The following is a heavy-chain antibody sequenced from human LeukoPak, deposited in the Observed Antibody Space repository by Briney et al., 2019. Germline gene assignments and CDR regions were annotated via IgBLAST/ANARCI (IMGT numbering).Heavy chain of an antibody. J-gene: IGHJ4*02. Sequence: GGSLRLSCAASGFTFSSYTMSWVRQAPGKGLEWVSTITTSDGNTYYADSVKGRFTVSRDNSKNTPYLQMNSLRAEDTAVYYCAKDGGLWVSAHWGNSWGRGTLVTVSS. CDR1: GFTFSSYT. CDR2: ITTSDGNT. CDR3: AKDGGLWVSAHWGNS. D-gene: IGHD3-16*01. V-gene: IGHV3-23*01.